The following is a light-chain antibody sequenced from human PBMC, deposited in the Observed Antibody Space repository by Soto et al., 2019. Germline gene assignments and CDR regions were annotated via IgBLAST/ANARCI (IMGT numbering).Light chain of an antibody. J-gene: IGKJ2*01. V-gene: IGKV1-5*03. CDR3: QQYSDYPYT. Sequence: DIQMTQSPSTLSASVGDRITITCRASQSIDSWLAWYQQRPGKAPKLLIYKASNLESEVPSRFTGSGSGTEFTLTITSLQPDDFATCSCQQYSDYPYTFGQGSRLEIK. CDR2: KAS. CDR1: QSIDSW.